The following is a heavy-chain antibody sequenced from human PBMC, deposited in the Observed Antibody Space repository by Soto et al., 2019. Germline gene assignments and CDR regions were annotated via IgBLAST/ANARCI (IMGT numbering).Heavy chain of an antibody. V-gene: IGHV4-59*01. CDR1: GGSISSYY. CDR3: ARVYSYGPYYYYYYMDV. D-gene: IGHD5-18*01. J-gene: IGHJ6*03. Sequence: SETLSLTCTVSGGSISSYYWSWIRQPPGKGLEWIGYIYYSGSTNYNPSLKSRVTISVDTSKNQFSLKLSSVTAADTAVYYCARVYSYGPYYYYYYMDVWGKGTTVTAP. CDR2: IYYSGST.